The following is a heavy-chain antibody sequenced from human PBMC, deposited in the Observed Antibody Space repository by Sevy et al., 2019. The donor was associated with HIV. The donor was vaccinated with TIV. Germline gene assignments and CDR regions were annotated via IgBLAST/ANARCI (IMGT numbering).Heavy chain of an antibody. CDR2: IYYSGST. CDR1: GGSVSSGSYF. Sequence: SETLSLTCTVSGGSVSSGSYFWSWIRQPPGKGLEWIAYIYYSGSTNYNPSLKSRVTISVDTSKNQFSLKLSAVTAADTAVYYCAREDAEMHKYGMDVWGQGTTVTVSS. CDR3: AREDAEMHKYGMDV. J-gene: IGHJ6*02. D-gene: IGHD2-21*01. V-gene: IGHV4-61*01.